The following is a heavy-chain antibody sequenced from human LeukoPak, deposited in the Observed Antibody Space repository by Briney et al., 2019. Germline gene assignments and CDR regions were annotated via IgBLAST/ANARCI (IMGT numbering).Heavy chain of an antibody. CDR2: IIPIFGTA. V-gene: IGHV1-69*05. J-gene: IGHJ6*03. CDR3: ARGYCSSTSCYYYYYMDV. CDR1: GGTFSSYA. D-gene: IGHD2-2*01. Sequence: WASVKVSCKASGGTFSSYAISWVRQAPGQGLEWMGGIIPIFGTANYAQKFQGRVTITTDESTSTAYMELSSLRSEDTAVYYCARGYCSSTSCYYYYYMDVWGKGTTVTVSS.